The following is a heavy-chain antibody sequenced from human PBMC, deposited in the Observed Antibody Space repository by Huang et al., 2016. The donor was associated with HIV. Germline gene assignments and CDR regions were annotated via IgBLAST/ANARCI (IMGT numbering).Heavy chain of an antibody. CDR1: GFRFSTYG. D-gene: IGHD1-26*01. CDR3: AKDGADEEWDIDY. Sequence: VQLVEAGGGVVQPGRSLRLACAAFGFRFSTYGLHWGSQGTGKGLEGVAVISYDGSNKYYAHSVKGRFTISRDTSENKVYLQMNSLRHEDTAVYYCAKDGADEEWDIDYWGQGTLVTVSS. V-gene: IGHV3-30*18. J-gene: IGHJ4*02. CDR2: ISYDGSNK.